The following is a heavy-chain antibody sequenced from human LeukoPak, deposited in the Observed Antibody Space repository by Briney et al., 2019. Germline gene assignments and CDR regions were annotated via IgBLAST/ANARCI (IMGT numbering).Heavy chain of an antibody. D-gene: IGHD3-3*01. V-gene: IGHV3-23*01. CDR3: AKATGVTIFGVVTTLFDY. CDR1: GFTFSSYW. CDR2: ISGSGGST. Sequence: GGSLRLSCAASGFTFSSYWMHWVRQAPGKGLEWVSAISGSGGSTYYADSVKGRFTISRDNSKNTLYLQMNSLRAEDTAVYYCAKATGVTIFGVVTTLFDYWGQGTLVTVSS. J-gene: IGHJ4*02.